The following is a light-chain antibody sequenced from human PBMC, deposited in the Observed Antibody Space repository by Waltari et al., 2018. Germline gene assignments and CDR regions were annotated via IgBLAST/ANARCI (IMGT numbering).Light chain of an antibody. CDR2: DVS. Sequence: QSALTQPASVSGSPGQSITLSCTGTSRDVGGYNSVSWYQQLPGKAPKLMIYDVSKRPSGGSNRFSGSKSGNTASLTISGLQAEDEADYYCSSYTSSSTVVFGGGTKLTVL. V-gene: IGLV2-14*01. CDR3: SSYTSSSTVV. J-gene: IGLJ2*01. CDR1: SRDVGGYNS.